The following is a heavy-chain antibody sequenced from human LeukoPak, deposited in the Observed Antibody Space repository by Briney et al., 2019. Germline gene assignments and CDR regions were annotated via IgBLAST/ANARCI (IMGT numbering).Heavy chain of an antibody. CDR2: IKQDGSEK. CDR1: GFPFSSYW. D-gene: IGHD3-9*01. J-gene: IGHJ4*02. Sequence: GGPLRLCCAASGFPFSSYWMIWVPQAPGKGLEWVANIKQDGSEKYYVDSVKGRFTISRDNAKNSLYLQMNSLRAEDTAVYYCARGEAGRYFDWFDYWGQGTLVTVSS. V-gene: IGHV3-7*01. CDR3: ARGEAGRYFDWFDY.